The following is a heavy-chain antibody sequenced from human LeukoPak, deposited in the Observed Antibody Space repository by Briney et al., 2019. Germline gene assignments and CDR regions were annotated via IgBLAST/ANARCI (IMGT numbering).Heavy chain of an antibody. CDR3: AHGTVYQLDY. J-gene: IGHJ4*02. D-gene: IGHD2-2*01. Sequence: PSETLSLTCTVSGASISSYFWTWVRQPPGRGLEWVSGILGGAGSTYYADSVKGRFTISRDNSKNTLYLQMNSLRAEDTAVYYCAHGTVYQLDYWGQGTLVTVSS. V-gene: IGHV3-23*01. CDR1: GASISSYF. CDR2: ILGGAGST.